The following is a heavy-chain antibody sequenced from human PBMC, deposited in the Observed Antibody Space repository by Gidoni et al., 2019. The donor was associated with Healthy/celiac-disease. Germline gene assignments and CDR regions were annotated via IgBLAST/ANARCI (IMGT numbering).Heavy chain of an antibody. CDR2: ISGSGGST. V-gene: IGHV3-23*01. CDR3: AKDATVTAYYYYYGMDV. CDR1: GFTFSSYA. J-gene: IGHJ6*02. D-gene: IGHD4-17*01. Sequence: EVQLLESGGGLVKPGGSLRLSCAASGFTFSSYAMSWVRQAPGKGLEWVSAISGSGGSTYYADSVKGRFTISRDNSKNTLYLQMNSLRAEDTAVYYCAKDATVTAYYYYYGMDVWGQGTTVTVSS.